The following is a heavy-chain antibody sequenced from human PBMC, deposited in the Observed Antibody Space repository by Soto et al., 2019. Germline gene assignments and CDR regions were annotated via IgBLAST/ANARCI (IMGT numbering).Heavy chain of an antibody. CDR3: ARWDYGVYARFDY. D-gene: IGHD4-17*01. CDR1: GYAFTSHD. J-gene: IGHJ4*02. Sequence: QVQLVQSGAEVKKSGASVKVSCKASGYAFTSHDINWVRQATGQGLEWMGWMNPNSGNTGYAQKFQGRVTMTRNTSISTAYMEMSSLRSEDTAVYYCARWDYGVYARFDYWGQGTLVTVSS. CDR2: MNPNSGNT. V-gene: IGHV1-8*01.